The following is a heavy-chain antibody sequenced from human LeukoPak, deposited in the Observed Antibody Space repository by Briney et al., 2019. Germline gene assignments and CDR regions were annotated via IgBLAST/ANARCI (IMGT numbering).Heavy chain of an antibody. CDR2: MNPNSGNA. CDR1: GYSFTTYD. CDR3: AKNVRDTGTFDY. Sequence: ASVKVSCKASGYSFTTYDINWVRQATGQGLEWMGWMNPNSGNAGYAQRFQGRVTMTRDTSISTAYMELNSLTSEDTAVYYCAKNVRDTGTFDYWGQGTLVTVSS. J-gene: IGHJ4*02. D-gene: IGHD5-18*01. V-gene: IGHV1-8*02.